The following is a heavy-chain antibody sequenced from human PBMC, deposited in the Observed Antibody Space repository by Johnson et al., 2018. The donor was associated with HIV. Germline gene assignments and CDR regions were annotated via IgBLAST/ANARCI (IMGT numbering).Heavy chain of an antibody. D-gene: IGHD5-18*01. CDR2: ISYDGSNK. CDR1: GFIFSGFG. Sequence: VQLVESGGGVVQPGRPLRLSCAASGFIFSGFGLHWVRQAPGKGLEWVVSISYDGSNKYYADSVRGRITISRDNSKNTLYLQMNSLRAEDTAVYYCASTGIQLWFGTDAFDIWGQGTMVTVSS. V-gene: IGHV3-30*03. J-gene: IGHJ3*02. CDR3: ASTGIQLWFGTDAFDI.